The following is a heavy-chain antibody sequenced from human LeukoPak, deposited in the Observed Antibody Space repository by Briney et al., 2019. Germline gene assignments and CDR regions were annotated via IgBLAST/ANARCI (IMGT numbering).Heavy chain of an antibody. V-gene: IGHV1-69*05. J-gene: IGHJ4*02. CDR3: ARSRRAGYNVFYFDS. Sequence: SVKVSCKPSGGTFSSHGVSWVRQAPGQGLGWMGGIIPIFRATNYAQRFRGRVTITTDESTSTVYMELSSLRSEDTAVYFCARSRRAGYNVFYFDSWGQGTLVTVSS. CDR2: IIPIFRAT. CDR1: GGTFSSHG. D-gene: IGHD5-24*01.